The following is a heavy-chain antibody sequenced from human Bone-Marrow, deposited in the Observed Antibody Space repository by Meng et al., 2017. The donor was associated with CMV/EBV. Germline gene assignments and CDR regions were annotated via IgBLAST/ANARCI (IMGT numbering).Heavy chain of an antibody. V-gene: IGHV3-21*01. CDR1: GFTFSSYS. Sequence: GESLKISCAASGFTFSSYSMNWVRQAPGKGLEWVSSISSSSSYIYYADSVKGRFTISRDNAKNSLYLQMNSLRAEDTAVYYCARDRGMTTKIFGYFDLWVRGTLVTVSS. D-gene: IGHD4-11*01. CDR3: ARDRGMTTKIFGYFDL. J-gene: IGHJ2*01. CDR2: ISSSSSYI.